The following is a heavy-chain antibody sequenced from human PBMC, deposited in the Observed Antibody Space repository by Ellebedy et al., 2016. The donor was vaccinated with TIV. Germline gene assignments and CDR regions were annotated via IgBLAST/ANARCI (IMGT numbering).Heavy chain of an antibody. J-gene: IGHJ1*01. CDR3: ARISRKYSYGYLAYFQH. CDR1: GGSISSYY. D-gene: IGHD5-18*01. V-gene: IGHV4-59*12. CDR2: IYYNGNT. Sequence: SETLSLTCTVSGGSISSYYWSWIRQPPGKGLEWIGYIYYNGNTNYNPSLKGRVTISVDTSKNQFSLKLSSVTAADTAVYYCARISRKYSYGYLAYFQHWGQGTLVTVSS.